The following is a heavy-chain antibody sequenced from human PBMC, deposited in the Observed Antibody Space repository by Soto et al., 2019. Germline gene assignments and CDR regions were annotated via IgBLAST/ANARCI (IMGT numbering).Heavy chain of an antibody. D-gene: IGHD6-19*01. Sequence: EVQLVESGGGLVQPGESLKLSCAASGFTFSASGMHWVRQASGKGLEWVGRIRSKANNYGTAYAASVKGRFTISRDDSKNTAYLQMNSLKTEDAAVYYCTSTHALAGTLAWGQGTLVTVSS. V-gene: IGHV3-73*02. CDR3: TSTHALAGTLA. CDR1: GFTFSASG. J-gene: IGHJ4*02. CDR2: IRSKANNYGT.